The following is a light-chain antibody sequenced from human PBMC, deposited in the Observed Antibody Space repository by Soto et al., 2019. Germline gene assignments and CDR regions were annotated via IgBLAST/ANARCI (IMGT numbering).Light chain of an antibody. CDR2: EVS. Sequence: QSALTQPASVSGSPGQSITISCTGTSSDVGSSNFVSWYQQHPGKAPKLIFYEVSNRPPGLSDRFSGSKSGTTASLTISGLQAEDEADYSCSSYTTNKTLLFGGGTKVTVL. CDR1: SSDVGSSNF. J-gene: IGLJ2*01. CDR3: SSYTTNKTLL. V-gene: IGLV2-14*01.